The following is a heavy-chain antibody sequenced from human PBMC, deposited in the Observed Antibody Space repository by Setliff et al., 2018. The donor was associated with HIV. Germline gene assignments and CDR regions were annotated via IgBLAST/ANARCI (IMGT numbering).Heavy chain of an antibody. CDR3: ARRKAGWGELFGNWFDP. CDR1: GYSISSGYY. V-gene: IGHV4-38-2*01. J-gene: IGHJ5*02. D-gene: IGHD3-10*01. CDR2: IYYSGST. Sequence: ASETLSLTCAVSGYSISSGYYWGWIRQPPGKGLEWMGSIYYSGSTYYNPSLKSRLTISVDTSKNQFSLKLSSVTAADTAVYYCARRKAGWGELFGNWFDPWGQGTLVTVSS.